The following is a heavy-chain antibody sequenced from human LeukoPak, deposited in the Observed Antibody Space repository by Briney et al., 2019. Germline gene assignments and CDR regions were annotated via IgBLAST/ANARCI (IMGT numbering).Heavy chain of an antibody. CDR1: GGSISSSSYY. J-gene: IGHJ4*02. Sequence: SETLSLTCTVSGGSISSSSYYWGWIRQPPGNGLEWIGSIYYSGSTYYNPSLKSRVTISVDTSKNQFSLKLSSVTAADTAVYYCARHQDDSSGYYPFGYWGQGTLVTVSS. D-gene: IGHD3-22*01. CDR3: ARHQDDSSGYYPFGY. CDR2: IYYSGST. V-gene: IGHV4-39*01.